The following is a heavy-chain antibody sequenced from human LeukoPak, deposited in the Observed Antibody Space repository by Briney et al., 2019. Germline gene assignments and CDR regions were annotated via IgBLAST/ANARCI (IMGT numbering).Heavy chain of an antibody. CDR3: ARRRGSHREYYFDY. D-gene: IGHD3-16*01. Sequence: SETLSLTCTVSGGSISSSTYYWGWIRQPPGKGLEWIGNIYYSGSTYYNPSLKSRVTISVDTSKNQFSLKLSPVTAADTAVYYCARRRGSHREYYFDYWGQGTLVTVSS. CDR2: IYYSGST. J-gene: IGHJ4*02. CDR1: GGSISSSTYY. V-gene: IGHV4-39*01.